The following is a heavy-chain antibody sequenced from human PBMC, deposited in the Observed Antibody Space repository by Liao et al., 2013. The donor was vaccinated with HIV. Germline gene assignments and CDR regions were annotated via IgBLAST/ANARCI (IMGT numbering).Heavy chain of an antibody. CDR2: NYPNGTS. Sequence: QLQLQESGSGLVKPSQILSLNCVVSGGSINSPGYSWELDPARRRGKGLEWIGHNYPNGTSHSTPSLRSRITLSVDRSKNQFSLKLNSVTAADTAVYYCARVMESATMVGGVMQDTAFFDLWGRGTLVTVSS. V-gene: IGHV4-30-2*01. CDR1: GGSINSPGYS. D-gene: IGHD3-10*01. J-gene: IGHJ2*01. CDR3: ARVMESATMVGGVMQDTAFFDL.